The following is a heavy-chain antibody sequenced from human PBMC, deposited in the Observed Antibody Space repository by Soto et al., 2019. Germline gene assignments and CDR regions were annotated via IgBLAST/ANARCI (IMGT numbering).Heavy chain of an antibody. V-gene: IGHV3-33*01. CDR3: ARDNSIRFLEWLGARAWFDP. CDR1: GFTFSSYG. D-gene: IGHD3-3*01. J-gene: IGHJ5*02. CDR2: IWYDGSNK. Sequence: PGGSLRLSCAASGFTFSSYGMHWVRQAPGKGLEGVAVIWYDGSNKYYADSVKGRFTISRDNSKNTLYLQMNSLRAEDTAVYYCARDNSIRFLEWLGARAWFDPWGQGTLVTVSS.